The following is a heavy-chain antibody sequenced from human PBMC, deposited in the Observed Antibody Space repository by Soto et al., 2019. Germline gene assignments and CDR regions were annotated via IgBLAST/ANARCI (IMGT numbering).Heavy chain of an antibody. CDR2: INHSGSS. V-gene: IGHV4-34*01. J-gene: IGHJ6*03. Sequence: SETLSLTCAVYGGSFSGYYWSWIRQPPGKGLEWVGEINHSGSSNYNPSLKSRVTISVDTSKNQFSLKLSSVTAADTAVYYCARGGGYCSSTSCYVDYYYYMDVWGKGTTVTVSS. CDR3: ARGGGYCSSTSCYVDYYYYMDV. D-gene: IGHD2-2*01. CDR1: GGSFSGYY.